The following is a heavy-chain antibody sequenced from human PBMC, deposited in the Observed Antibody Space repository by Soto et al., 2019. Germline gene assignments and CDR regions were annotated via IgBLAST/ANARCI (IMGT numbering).Heavy chain of an antibody. CDR1: GYTFTGYY. V-gene: IGHV1-2*04. CDR2: INPNSGGT. D-gene: IGHD6-13*01. J-gene: IGHJ1*01. Sequence: SVKVSCKASGYTFTGYYMHWVRQAPGQGLEWMGWINPNSGGTNYAQKFQGWVTMTRDTSISTAYMELSRLRSDDTAVYYCARDSSSAAAPEYFQHWGQGTLVTVSS. CDR3: ARDSSSAAAPEYFQH.